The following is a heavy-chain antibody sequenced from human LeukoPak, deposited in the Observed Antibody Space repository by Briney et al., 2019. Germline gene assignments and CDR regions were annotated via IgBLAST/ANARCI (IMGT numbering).Heavy chain of an antibody. Sequence: GGSLRLSCAASGFTFSSYSMNWVRQAPGKGLEWVSSISSSSSYIYYADSVKGRFTISRDNAKNSLYLQMNSLRAEDTAVYYCARGRGSNCSSTSCSPWWFDPWGQGTLVTVSS. CDR2: ISSSSSYI. D-gene: IGHD2-2*01. V-gene: IGHV3-21*01. CDR1: GFTFSSYS. J-gene: IGHJ5*02. CDR3: ARGRGSNCSSTSCSPWWFDP.